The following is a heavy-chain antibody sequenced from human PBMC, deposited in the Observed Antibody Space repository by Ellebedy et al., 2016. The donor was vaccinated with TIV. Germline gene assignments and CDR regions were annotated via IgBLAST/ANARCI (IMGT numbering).Heavy chain of an antibody. CDR3: ARVEPFYCSSTSCKNLGSDY. Sequence: GGSLRLSXSASGFFFSDYCMNWVRQAPGKGLEWVSSISSGSTYIFYADSVKGRFTISRDNPTDSLYLQMNSLRAEDTAVYYCARVEPFYCSSTSCKNLGSDYWGQGTLVTVSS. CDR1: GFFFSDYC. D-gene: IGHD2-2*01. V-gene: IGHV3-21*01. CDR2: ISSGSTYI. J-gene: IGHJ4*02.